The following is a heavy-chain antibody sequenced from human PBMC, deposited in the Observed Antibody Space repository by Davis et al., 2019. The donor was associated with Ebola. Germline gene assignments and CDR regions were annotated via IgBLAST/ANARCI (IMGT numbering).Heavy chain of an antibody. CDR2: ISIYNGNT. CDR3: ARDRSFDYSRSLHLMDV. J-gene: IGHJ6*02. CDR1: NYIFKHFG. V-gene: IGHV1-18*01. Sequence: ASVQVPCKASNYIFKHFGISWVRQAPGQGLEWMGWISIYNGNTNYAEKFQGRLTMITETSTTTAYMELKSLTSDDTAVYYCARDRSFDYSRSLHLMDVWGQGTTVSVSS. D-gene: IGHD4-11*01.